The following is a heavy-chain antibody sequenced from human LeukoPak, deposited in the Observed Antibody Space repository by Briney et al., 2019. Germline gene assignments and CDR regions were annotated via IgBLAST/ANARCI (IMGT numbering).Heavy chain of an antibody. CDR2: ISFSGDVT. V-gene: IGHV3-23*01. CDR3: TCPAGHDSAWY. D-gene: IGHD4-11*01. J-gene: IGHJ2*01. CDR1: GFTFSAYA. Sequence: GGSLRLSCVTSGFTFSAYALYWVRQAPGKGLEWVSVISFSGDVTYHADSVKGRFTISRDDSEDPLHLEMNNLRAHDKALYCCTCPAGHDSAWY.